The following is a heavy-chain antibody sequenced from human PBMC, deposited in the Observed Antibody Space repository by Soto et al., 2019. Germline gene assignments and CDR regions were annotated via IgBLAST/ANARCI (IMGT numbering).Heavy chain of an antibody. D-gene: IGHD6-13*01. CDR1: GFNFSSYS. V-gene: IGHV3-21*01. Sequence: EVQLVESGGGLVKPGGSLRLSCAASGFNFSSYSMNWVRQAPGKGLEWVSSISRSSSNIYYVDSVKGRFTISRDNAKNSLYLQMNSLRAEDTAVYYWSRDLKVAAAGTGYYYYGMEVWGQGTTVTVS. J-gene: IGHJ6*02. CDR3: SRDLKVAAAGTGYYYYGMEV. CDR2: ISRSSSNI.